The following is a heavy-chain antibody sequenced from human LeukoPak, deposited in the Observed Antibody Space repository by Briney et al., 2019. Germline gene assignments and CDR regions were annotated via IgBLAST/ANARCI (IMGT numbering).Heavy chain of an antibody. J-gene: IGHJ3*02. CDR1: GGSISSYY. CDR3: ARTLTSDAFDI. CDR2: NSGST. V-gene: IGHV4-59*08. D-gene: IGHD3-16*01. Sequence: SETLSHTCTVSGGSISSYYWSWIRQPPGKGLEWIGYNSGSTNYNPSLKSRVTISVDTSKNQFSLKLSSVTAADTAVYYCARTLTSDAFDIWGQGTMVTVSS.